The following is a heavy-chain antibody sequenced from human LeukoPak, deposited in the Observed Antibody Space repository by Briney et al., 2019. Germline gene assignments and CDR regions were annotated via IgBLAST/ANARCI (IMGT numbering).Heavy chain of an antibody. CDR1: GGTFSSYA. J-gene: IGHJ1*01. D-gene: IGHD2-21*01. Sequence: SVKVSCKASGGTFSSYAISWVRQAPGQGLEWMGGIIPIFGTANYAQKFQGRVTITADESTSTAYMELSSLRSEDTAVYYCASANSPSCCGGDLRHWGQGTLVTVSS. V-gene: IGHV1-69*13. CDR3: ASANSPSCCGGDLRH. CDR2: IIPIFGTA.